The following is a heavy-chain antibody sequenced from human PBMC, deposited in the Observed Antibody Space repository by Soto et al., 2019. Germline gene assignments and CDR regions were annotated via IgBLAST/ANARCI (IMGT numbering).Heavy chain of an antibody. J-gene: IGHJ6*02. D-gene: IGHD6-6*01. CDR2: IKSKTDGGTT. Sequence: GGSLRLSCAASGFTFSNAWMDWARQAPGKGLEWVGRIKSKTDGGTTDYAAPVKGRFTISRDDSKNTLYLQMNSLKTEDTAVYYCTTDGSSSPYYYYGMDVWGQGTTVTVSS. CDR1: GFTFSNAW. V-gene: IGHV3-15*07. CDR3: TTDGSSSPYYYYGMDV.